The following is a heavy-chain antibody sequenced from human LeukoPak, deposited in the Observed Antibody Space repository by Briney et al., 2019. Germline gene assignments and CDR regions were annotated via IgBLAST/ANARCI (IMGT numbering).Heavy chain of an antibody. V-gene: IGHV4-38-2*01. CDR2: IFHSGNT. J-gene: IGHJ4*02. CDR3: ARHQEGIVVVPTAREPFDY. Sequence: KPSETLSLTCAVSGYSISSGYYLGWIRQPPGKGLEWIGSIFHSGNTFYNPSLKSRVTISVDTSKNQFSLKLNSVTAADTAIYYCARHQEGIVVVPTAREPFDYWGQGTLVTVSS. D-gene: IGHD2-2*01. CDR1: GYSISSGYY.